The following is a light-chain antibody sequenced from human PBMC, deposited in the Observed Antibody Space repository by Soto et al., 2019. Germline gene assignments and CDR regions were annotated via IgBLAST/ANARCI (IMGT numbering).Light chain of an antibody. CDR1: SSDVGGYNY. CDR3: SSYSPSSTPYV. V-gene: IGLV2-14*01. J-gene: IGLJ1*01. CDR2: EVR. Sequence: QSVLTQPASVSGSPGQSITISCTGTSSDVGGYNYVSWYQQHPGRAPKLMISEVRNRPSGVSDRFSGSKSGNTASLTISGLQAEDEADYYCSSYSPSSTPYVFGTGTKVTVL.